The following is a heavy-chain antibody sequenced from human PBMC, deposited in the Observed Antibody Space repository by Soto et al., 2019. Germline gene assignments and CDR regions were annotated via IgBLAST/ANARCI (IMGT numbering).Heavy chain of an antibody. Sequence: KTSVTLSLTFTVARGTISSGGYYWSWNCQHPGTGLQWIGYIYSGGSTYYNPSLKSRVTISVYTSKNPFSLKLSSVTAADTAVYYCARMPSYDFWGGYFRTRKKFDYWGQGTLVTVSS. CDR1: RGTISSGGYY. CDR3: ARMPSYDFWGGYFRTRKKFDY. V-gene: IGHV4-31*03. CDR2: IYSGGST. J-gene: IGHJ4*02. D-gene: IGHD3-3*01.